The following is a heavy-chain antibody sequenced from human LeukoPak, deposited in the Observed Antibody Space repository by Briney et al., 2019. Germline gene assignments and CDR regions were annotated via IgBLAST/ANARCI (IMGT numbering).Heavy chain of an antibody. Sequence: PSGTLCLTCAVSGGSTSSYYWSWIRQPPGKGLEWIGYIYYSGSTNYNPSLKSRVTISVDTSKNQSPLKLSSVAAADTAVYYCARLDYYDSSGPDYWGQGTLVTVSS. CDR1: GGSTSSYY. V-gene: IGHV4-59*08. D-gene: IGHD3-22*01. CDR2: IYYSGST. J-gene: IGHJ4*02. CDR3: ARLDYYDSSGPDY.